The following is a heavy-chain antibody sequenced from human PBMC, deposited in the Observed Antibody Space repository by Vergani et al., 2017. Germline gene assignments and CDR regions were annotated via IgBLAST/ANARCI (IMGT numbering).Heavy chain of an antibody. J-gene: IGHJ5*02. D-gene: IGHD2-2*01. Sequence: EVQLVESGGGLVKPGGSLRLSCAASGFTFSSYSMNWVRQAPGKGLEWVSSISSSSSYIYYADSVKGRFTISRDNAKNSLYLQMNSLRAEDTAVYYCARLDIVVVPADIKKIGFDPWGQGTLVTVSS. CDR3: ARLDIVVVPADIKKIGFDP. CDR1: GFTFSSYS. V-gene: IGHV3-21*01. CDR2: ISSSSSYI.